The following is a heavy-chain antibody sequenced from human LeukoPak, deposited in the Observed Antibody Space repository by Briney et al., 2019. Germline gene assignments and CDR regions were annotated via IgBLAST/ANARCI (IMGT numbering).Heavy chain of an antibody. D-gene: IGHD3-10*01. CDR1: GFTFSSYW. CDR2: IKQDGSEK. J-gene: IGHJ4*02. V-gene: IGHV3-7*01. CDR3: ARGGDTNYYGSGSYLDY. Sequence: GGSLRLSCAASGFTFSSYWMSWVRQAPGKGLEWVANIKQDGSEKYYVDSVKGRFTISRDNAKNSLYLQMNSLRAEDTAVYYCARGGDTNYYGSGSYLDYWGQGTLVTVSS.